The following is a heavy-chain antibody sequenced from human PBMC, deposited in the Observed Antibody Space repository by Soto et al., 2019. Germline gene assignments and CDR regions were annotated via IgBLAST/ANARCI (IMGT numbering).Heavy chain of an antibody. CDR3: ARDANNGLVCTLYSEF. V-gene: IGHV3-23*01. CDR2: ISGNGGRT. CDR1: GFTYSKHA. D-gene: IGHD3-10*01. Sequence: PGGSLRLSCAASGFTYSKHAMTWVRHSPGKGLEWVATISGNGGRTYYADSVKGRFIISRDNSRNLVHLQMNSLRVGDTALYLCARDANNGLVCTLYSEFWGQGYLVTVS. J-gene: IGHJ4*02.